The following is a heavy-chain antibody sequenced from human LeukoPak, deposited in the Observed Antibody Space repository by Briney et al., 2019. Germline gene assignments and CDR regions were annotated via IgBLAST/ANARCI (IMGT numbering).Heavy chain of an antibody. Sequence: SETLSLTRTVSGGSISSYYWSWIRQPPGKGLEWIGYIYYSGSTNYNPSLKSRVTISVDTSKNQFSLKLSSVTAADTAVYYCARGGSGSSIDYWGQGTLVTVSS. CDR2: IYYSGST. J-gene: IGHJ4*02. D-gene: IGHD3-10*01. CDR3: ARGGSGSSIDY. CDR1: GGSISSYY. V-gene: IGHV4-59*01.